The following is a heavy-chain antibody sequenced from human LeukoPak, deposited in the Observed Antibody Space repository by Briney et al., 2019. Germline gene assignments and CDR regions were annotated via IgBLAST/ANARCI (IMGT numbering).Heavy chain of an antibody. CDR3: AKETSSSFDY. Sequence: PGGSLRLSCAASGFTFSSYAMNWARQAPGKGLEWVSGISNSGGSTCYADSVKGRFTISRDNFKNTLYLQMNSLRAEDTAVYYCAKETSSSFDYWGQGTLVTVSS. CDR2: ISNSGGST. V-gene: IGHV3-23*01. J-gene: IGHJ4*02. D-gene: IGHD6-6*01. CDR1: GFTFSSYA.